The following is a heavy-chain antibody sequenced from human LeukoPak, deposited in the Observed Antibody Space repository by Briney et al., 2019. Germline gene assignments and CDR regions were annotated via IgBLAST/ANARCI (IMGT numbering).Heavy chain of an antibody. V-gene: IGHV3-23*01. J-gene: IGHJ4*02. CDR3: AKRNWNDDTGC. CDR1: GFTISIYA. CDR2: ISGGGGST. Sequence: GGSLRPSCAASGFTISIYAMSWVRQAPGKGLEWVSGISGGGGSTYYTDSVKGRFTISTDNSKNTLYLQMNSLRAEDTAVYYCAKRNWNDDTGCWGQGTLVTVSS. D-gene: IGHD1-1*01.